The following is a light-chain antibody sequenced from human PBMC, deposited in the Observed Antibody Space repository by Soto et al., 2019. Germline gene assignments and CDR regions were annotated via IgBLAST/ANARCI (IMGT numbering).Light chain of an antibody. CDR1: RSDVGAYNY. V-gene: IGLV2-14*01. Sequence: QSALTQPASVSGSPGQSIAISCTGTRSDVGAYNYVSWYQQHPGKAPKLMISEVTNRPSGVSDRFSGSKSGNTASLTISGLQAEDEADYYCSSYTSSSTLNVFGTGTKLTVL. CDR2: EVT. CDR3: SSYTSSSTLNV. J-gene: IGLJ1*01.